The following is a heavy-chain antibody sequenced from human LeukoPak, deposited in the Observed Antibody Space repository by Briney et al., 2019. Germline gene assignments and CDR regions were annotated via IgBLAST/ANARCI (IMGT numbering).Heavy chain of an antibody. J-gene: IGHJ2*01. CDR1: GGSISSYY. CDR3: ARQSSSGSYIGWYFDL. V-gene: IGHV4-59*06. CDR2: IYYSGST. Sequence: PSETLSLTCTVSGGSISSYYWSWIRQHPGKGLEWIGYIYYSGSTYYNPSLKSRVTISVDTSKNQFSLKLSSVTAADTAVYYCARQSSSGSYIGWYFDLWGRGTLVTVSS. D-gene: IGHD1-26*01.